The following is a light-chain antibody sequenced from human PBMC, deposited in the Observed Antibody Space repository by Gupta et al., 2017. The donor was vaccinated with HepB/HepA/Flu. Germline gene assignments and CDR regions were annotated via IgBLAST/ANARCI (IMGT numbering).Light chain of an antibody. Sequence: EIVLTQSPGTLSLSPGERATLSCRASQSVSSNYLAWYQQKPGQAPRLLIYGASRRATGIPDRFSSSGSETDFTLTISRLEPEDFAVYYCQQFGNSPCTFGQGTKLEIK. CDR2: GAS. J-gene: IGKJ2*02. CDR3: QQFGNSPCT. V-gene: IGKV3-20*01. CDR1: QSVSSNY.